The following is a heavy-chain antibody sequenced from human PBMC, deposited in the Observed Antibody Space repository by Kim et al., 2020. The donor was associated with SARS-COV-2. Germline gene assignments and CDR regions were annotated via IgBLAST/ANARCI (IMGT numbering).Heavy chain of an antibody. Sequence: GSLRLSCAASGFTFGSYAMTWVRQAPGKGLEWVSTVSASGDRTYYADSVKGRFTISRDNSKNTLYLQMNTLRAEDTAVYYCAKDGTYSSGWPYFDYWGQ. CDR2: VSASGDRT. J-gene: IGHJ4*02. D-gene: IGHD6-19*01. CDR3: AKDGTYSSGWPYFDY. CDR1: GFTFGSYA. V-gene: IGHV3-23*01.